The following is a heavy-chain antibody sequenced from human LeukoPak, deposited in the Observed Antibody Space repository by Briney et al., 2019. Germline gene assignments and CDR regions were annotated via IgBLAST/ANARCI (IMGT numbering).Heavy chain of an antibody. Sequence: PSETLSLTCTVSGGSISSYCWSWIRQPAGKGLEWIGRIYTSGSTNCNPSLKSRVTMSVDTSKNQFSLKLSSVTAADTAVYYCARSYYDSSPDYWGQGTLVTVSS. CDR3: ARSYYDSSPDY. CDR2: IYTSGST. V-gene: IGHV4-4*07. J-gene: IGHJ4*02. CDR1: GGSISSYC. D-gene: IGHD3-22*01.